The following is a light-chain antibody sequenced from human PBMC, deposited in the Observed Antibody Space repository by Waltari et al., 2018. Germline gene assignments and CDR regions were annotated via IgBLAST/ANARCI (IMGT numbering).Light chain of an antibody. CDR2: KGK. J-gene: IGLJ3*02. Sequence: WHQQTPAPPQRTIVYKGKSRSSGLPGRFSCSILGKKAALTITGGQADDECDHYCSLYMGRGVWVFGGGTKLTVL. V-gene: IGLV8-61*01. CDR3: SLYMGRGVWV.